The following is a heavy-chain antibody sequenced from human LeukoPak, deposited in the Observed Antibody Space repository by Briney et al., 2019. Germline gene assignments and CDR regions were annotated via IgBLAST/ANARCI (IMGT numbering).Heavy chain of an antibody. J-gene: IGHJ4*02. CDR2: IYYSGNT. Sequence: SETLSLTCAVYGGSFSGYYWSWIRQDPGKGLEWIGYIYYSGNTYYNPSLKSRATVSLDTSKNQFSLKLSSVIAADTAVYYCARGISSSWTNDYWGQGTLVTVSS. CDR3: ARGISSSWTNDY. D-gene: IGHD6-13*01. CDR1: GGSFSGYY. V-gene: IGHV4-31*11.